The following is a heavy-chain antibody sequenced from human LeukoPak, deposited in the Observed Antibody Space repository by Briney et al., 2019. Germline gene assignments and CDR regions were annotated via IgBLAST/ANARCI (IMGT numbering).Heavy chain of an antibody. CDR1: GFTFNNYW. D-gene: IGHD3-3*01. CDR3: ARVVTYYDFWSGYSY. CDR2: INTDGSST. J-gene: IGHJ4*02. Sequence: GGSLRLSCAASGFTFNNYWMYWVRQAPGKGLVWVSRINTDGSSTSYMDSVKGRFTISRDNAKNTLYLQMNSLRAEDTAVYYCARVVTYYDFWSGYSYWGQGTLVTVSS. V-gene: IGHV3-74*01.